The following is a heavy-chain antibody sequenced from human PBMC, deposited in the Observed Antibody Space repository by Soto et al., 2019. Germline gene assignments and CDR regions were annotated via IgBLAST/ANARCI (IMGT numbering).Heavy chain of an antibody. CDR2: ISYDGSNK. CDR1: GFTFSSYG. Sequence: PGGSLRLSCAASGFTFSSYGMHWVRQAPGKGLEWVAVISYDGSNKYYADSVKGRFTISRDNSKNTLYLQMNSLRAEDTAVYYCAKDPYSNGNYWGQGTLVTVS. V-gene: IGHV3-30*18. CDR3: AKDPYSNGNY. D-gene: IGHD4-4*01. J-gene: IGHJ4*02.